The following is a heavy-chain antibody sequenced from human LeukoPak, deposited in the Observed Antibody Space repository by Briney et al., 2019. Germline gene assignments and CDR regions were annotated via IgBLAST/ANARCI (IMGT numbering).Heavy chain of an antibody. CDR1: GFTFTTYW. Sequence: GGSLRLSCAASGFTFTTYWMSWVRQAPGKGLEWVANINQDGSHKYYVDSVKGRFTISRDNAKNSMYLQVNSLRAEDTAVYYCARGFDANYGFDIWGQRTMVTVSS. CDR2: INQDGSHK. V-gene: IGHV3-7*05. CDR3: ARGFDANYGFDI. D-gene: IGHD2/OR15-2a*01. J-gene: IGHJ3*02.